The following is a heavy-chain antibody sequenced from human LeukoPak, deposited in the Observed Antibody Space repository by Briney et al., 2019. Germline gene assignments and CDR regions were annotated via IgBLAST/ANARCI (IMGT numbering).Heavy chain of an antibody. J-gene: IGHJ4*02. V-gene: IGHV4-59*01. D-gene: IGHD1-14*01. CDR1: GASITSSY. CDR3: ARARGRNCCLLEY. CDR2: VYYIGTT. Sequence: SGPLSLPCAVSGASITSSYWNWVGQSPEKGREWIGFVYYIGTTSYNPSLQSRVAMSLDTSQNHFSLRLTSVTAADTATYYCARARGRNCCLLEYWGQGLPVTVSS.